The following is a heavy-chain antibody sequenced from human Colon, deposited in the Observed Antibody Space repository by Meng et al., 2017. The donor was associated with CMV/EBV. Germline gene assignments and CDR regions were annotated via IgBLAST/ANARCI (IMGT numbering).Heavy chain of an antibody. CDR1: GLSLSTDGLR. CDR3: ARPHGGSGWYYFDY. J-gene: IGHJ4*02. V-gene: IGHV2-70*04. D-gene: IGHD6-19*01. Sequence: SGPTLVKPTQTLTLTCSLSGLSLSTDGLRVSWIRQPPGKALEWLARIDWGDDKFYSTSLRTRLTISRDTSKNQVVLTMTNMDPVDTATYYCARPHGGSGWYYFDYWGQGTLVTVSS. CDR2: IDWGDDK.